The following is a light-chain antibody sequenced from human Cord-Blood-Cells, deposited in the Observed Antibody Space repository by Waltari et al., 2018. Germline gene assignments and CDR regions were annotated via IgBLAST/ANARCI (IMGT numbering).Light chain of an antibody. Sequence: QSVLTQPPSVSGAPGQRVTISCTGSSSNIGAGYDVNWYQQLPGTAPKLLIYGISNRPSGVPDRFSGSKSGASASLAITGLQAEDEADYYCQSYDSSLSGSVFGGGTKLTVL. CDR2: GIS. J-gene: IGLJ3*02. CDR1: SSNIGAGYD. V-gene: IGLV1-40*01. CDR3: QSYDSSLSGSV.